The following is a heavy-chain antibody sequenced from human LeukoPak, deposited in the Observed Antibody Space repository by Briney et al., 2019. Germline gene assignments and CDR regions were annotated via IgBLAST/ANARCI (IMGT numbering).Heavy chain of an antibody. J-gene: IGHJ3*02. D-gene: IGHD3-3*01. CDR1: GYTISGGYY. Sequence: SETLSLTCAVSGYTISGGYYWGWIRQPPGKGLEWIGSIYHSGSTYYNPSLKSRVTISVDTSKNQFSLKLSSVTAADTAVYYCATAYYDFWSGYSAFDIWGQGTMVTVSS. CDR2: IYHSGST. V-gene: IGHV4-38-2*01. CDR3: ATAYYDFWSGYSAFDI.